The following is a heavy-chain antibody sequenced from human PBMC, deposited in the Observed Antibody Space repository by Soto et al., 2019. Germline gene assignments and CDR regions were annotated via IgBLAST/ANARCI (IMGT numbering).Heavy chain of an antibody. CDR1: GGTFSGYY. J-gene: IGHJ6*03. CDR3: ARRGYYDTTSCYGHYYYYYMDV. V-gene: IGHV4-34*01. CDR2: INLSGST. Sequence: SETLSLTCAVYGGTFSGYYWSWIRQPPGKGLEWIGEINLSGSTNYNPSLKSRVTISVDTSKNQFSLNLSSVTAADTAVYYCARRGYYDTTSCYGHYYYYYMDVWGKGTTVTVSS. D-gene: IGHD2-2*01.